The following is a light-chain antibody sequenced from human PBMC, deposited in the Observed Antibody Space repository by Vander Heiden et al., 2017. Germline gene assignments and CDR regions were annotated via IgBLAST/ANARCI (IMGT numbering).Light chain of an antibody. CDR2: LGS. V-gene: IGKV2-28*01. Sequence: DIVMTQSPLSLPVTPGEPASISCRSSQSLLHSNGYNYLDWYLQKPGQSPQLLIYLGSNRASGVPDRFSGSGSGTDCTLKISRVEAEDVGVYYCMQALQTLSFTFGPGTKVDIK. J-gene: IGKJ3*01. CDR1: QSLLHSNGYNY. CDR3: MQALQTLSFT.